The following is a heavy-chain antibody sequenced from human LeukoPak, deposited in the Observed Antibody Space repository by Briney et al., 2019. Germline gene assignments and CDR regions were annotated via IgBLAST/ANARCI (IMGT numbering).Heavy chain of an antibody. CDR3: ARDSTNSDWSRFDF. D-gene: IGHD6-19*01. Sequence: SETLSLTCTVSGGSINNYYWNWIRQPPGKGLEWIGYIYYSGGTNYNPSLKSRVTISVDTFKNQFSLKLSSVTAADTAVYYCARDSTNSDWSRFDFWGQGTLVTVSS. CDR2: IYYSGGT. CDR1: GGSINNYY. V-gene: IGHV4-59*01. J-gene: IGHJ4*02.